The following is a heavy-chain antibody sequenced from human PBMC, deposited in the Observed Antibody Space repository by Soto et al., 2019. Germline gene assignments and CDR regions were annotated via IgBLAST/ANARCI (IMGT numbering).Heavy chain of an antibody. CDR1: GGTFSSYT. Sequence: SVKVSCKASGGTFSSYTISWVRQAPGQGLEWMGRIIPILGIANYAQKFQGRVTITAHKSTSTAYMELSSLRSEDTAVYYCARVGTIFGVVIKHDAFDIWGQGTMVTVSS. J-gene: IGHJ3*02. D-gene: IGHD3-3*01. V-gene: IGHV1-69*02. CDR2: IIPILGIA. CDR3: ARVGTIFGVVIKHDAFDI.